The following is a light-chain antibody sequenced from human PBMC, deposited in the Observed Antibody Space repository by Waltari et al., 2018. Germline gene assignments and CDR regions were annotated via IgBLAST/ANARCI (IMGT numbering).Light chain of an antibody. CDR1: SSDVGGYDF. Sequence: QSAPTQPASVSGSPGQSITISCTGTSSDVGGYDFVSWHQQYPGKAPKVMIYGVNNRPSGGSNRFSCSKSGNTASLLISGLQADDEADYYCSSYTTSGTLVFGTGTKVTVL. J-gene: IGLJ1*01. CDR3: SSYTTSGTLV. CDR2: GVN. V-gene: IGLV2-14*01.